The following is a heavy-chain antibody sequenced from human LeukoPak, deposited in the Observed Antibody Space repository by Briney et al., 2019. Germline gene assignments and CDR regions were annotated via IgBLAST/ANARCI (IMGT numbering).Heavy chain of an antibody. J-gene: IGHJ4*02. CDR3: AREHYDSSGSFDY. D-gene: IGHD3-22*01. CDR2: IRYDGSNK. V-gene: IGHV3-30*02. CDR1: GFTFSSYG. Sequence: GGSLRLSCAASGFTFSSYGMHWVRQAPGKGLEWVAFIRYDGSNKYYADSVKGRFTISRDNSKNTLYLQMNSLRAEDTAVYYCAREHYDSSGSFDYWGQGTLVTVSS.